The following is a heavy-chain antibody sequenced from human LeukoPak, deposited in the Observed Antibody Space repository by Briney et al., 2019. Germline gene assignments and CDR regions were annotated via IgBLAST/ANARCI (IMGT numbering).Heavy chain of an antibody. CDR1: GFTFSSYW. V-gene: IGHV3-74*01. CDR3: ARVWYYYDSSGYYYFDY. J-gene: IGHJ4*02. Sequence: GGSLRLSCAASGFTFSSYWMHWVRQAPGKGLVWVSRINSDGSSTSYADSVKGRFTISRDNAKSTLYLQMNSLRAEDTAVYYCARVWYYYDSSGYYYFDYWGQGTLVTVSS. CDR2: INSDGSST. D-gene: IGHD3-22*01.